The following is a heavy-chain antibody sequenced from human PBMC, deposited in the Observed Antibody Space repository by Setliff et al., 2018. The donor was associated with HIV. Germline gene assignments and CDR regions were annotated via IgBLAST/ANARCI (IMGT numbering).Heavy chain of an antibody. Sequence: PSETLSLTCTVSSDSIRFYYWTWIRQPPGKGLEWIGNVYYTGSTNYNPSLKSRITISIDTSKSQFSLKLTSVAAADTAVYYCARDSGGYNYGFAVGSFDYWGQGARVTSPQ. CDR1: SDSIRFYY. CDR3: ARDSGGYNYGFAVGSFDY. D-gene: IGHD5-18*01. V-gene: IGHV4-59*01. J-gene: IGHJ4*02. CDR2: VYYTGST.